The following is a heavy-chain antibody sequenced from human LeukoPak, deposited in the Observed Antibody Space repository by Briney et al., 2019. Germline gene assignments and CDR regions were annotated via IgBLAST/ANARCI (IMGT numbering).Heavy chain of an antibody. Sequence: PGGSLRLSCAASGFTFSSYSMNWVRQAPGKGLEWVSYIGSTSTTINYADSVKGRFIISRDNAKNSLYLQMNSLRAEDTAVYYCARRSEYSYFDYWGQGALVTVSS. CDR1: GFTFSSYS. CDR2: IGSTSTTI. CDR3: ARRSEYSYFDY. D-gene: IGHD4-11*01. V-gene: IGHV3-48*04. J-gene: IGHJ4*02.